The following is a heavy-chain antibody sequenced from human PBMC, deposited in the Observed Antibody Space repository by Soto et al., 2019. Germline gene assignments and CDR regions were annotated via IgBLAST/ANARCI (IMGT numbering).Heavy chain of an antibody. D-gene: IGHD5-12*01. Sequence: EVRLVESGGVVVQPGGSLRLSCAASGFTFDDYTMHWVRQAPGKGLEWVSLISWDGGSTYYADSVKGRFTISRDNSKNSLYLQMNSLKTEDTAVYYCTPDVEMATDRGYWGQGTLVTVSS. J-gene: IGHJ4*02. CDR1: GFTFDDYT. V-gene: IGHV3-43*01. CDR2: ISWDGGST. CDR3: TPDVEMATDRGY.